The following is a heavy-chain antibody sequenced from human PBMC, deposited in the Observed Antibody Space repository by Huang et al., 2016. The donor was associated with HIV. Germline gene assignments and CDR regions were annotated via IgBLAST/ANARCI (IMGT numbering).Heavy chain of an antibody. CDR3: AHSPSGTWLLGRYFGY. V-gene: IGHV2-5*02. CDR1: GFSLSTSGVG. D-gene: IGHD3-22*01. CDR2: IYWDDDK. J-gene: IGHJ4*02. Sequence: QITLKESGPMLVKPTQTLTLTCTFSGFSLSTSGVGVGWIRQPPGKALDWLGLIYWDDDKFYSPSLKSRLTITKDTSKNQVVLTMTNMDPVDTATYYCAHSPSGTWLLGRYFGYWGQGTLVTVSS.